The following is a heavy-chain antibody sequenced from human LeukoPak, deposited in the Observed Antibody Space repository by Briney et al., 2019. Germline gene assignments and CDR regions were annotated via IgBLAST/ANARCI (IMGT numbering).Heavy chain of an antibody. CDR3: ARSPLGGQNVDY. Sequence: GGCLRLAFAASGFTFISYGIGWGRQAPGRGLGWVARISYDGSNKNYADSVKRRFTISRDNPNNALYLQMNTLSHEDTAVYYCARSPLGGQNVDYWGQGTQVTVSS. D-gene: IGHD1-1*01. CDR1: GFTFISYG. CDR2: ISYDGSNK. J-gene: IGHJ4*02. V-gene: IGHV3-33*01.